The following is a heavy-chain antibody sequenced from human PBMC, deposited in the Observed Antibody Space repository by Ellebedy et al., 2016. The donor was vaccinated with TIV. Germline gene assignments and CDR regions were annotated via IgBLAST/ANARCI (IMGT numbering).Heavy chain of an antibody. V-gene: IGHV4-59*01. Sequence: MPSETLSLTCTVSGGSMKNYYWTWIRQPPGKGLEWLGQIFYSGSTNYNPSLKSRVTISGDTSKNQFSLRLSSVTAADTAVYYCAGNYNAYFDYWGQGTLVTVSS. D-gene: IGHD4-11*01. CDR3: AGNYNAYFDY. J-gene: IGHJ4*02. CDR1: GGSMKNYY. CDR2: IFYSGST.